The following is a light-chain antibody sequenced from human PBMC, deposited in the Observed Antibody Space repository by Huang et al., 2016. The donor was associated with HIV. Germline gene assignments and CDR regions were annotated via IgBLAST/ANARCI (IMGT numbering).Light chain of an antibody. J-gene: IGKJ4*01. V-gene: IGKV1-39*01. CDR2: ATS. CDR3: QQSYTTPVT. Sequence: IQMTQSPSSLSASVGDRVTITCRASQTIRHYLNWYQQKPGKAPDLLIFATSSLHSGVPSRFSGSGSGTEFTLTISSLQPEDFATYYCQQSYTTPVTFGGGTKVDIK. CDR1: QTIRHY.